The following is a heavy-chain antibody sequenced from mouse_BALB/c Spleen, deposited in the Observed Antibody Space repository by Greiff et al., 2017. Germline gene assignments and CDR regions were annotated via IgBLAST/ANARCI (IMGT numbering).Heavy chain of an antibody. V-gene: IGHV3-2*02. J-gene: IGHJ4*01. CDR2: ISYSGST. Sequence: EVKLMESGPGLVKPSQSLSLTCTVTGYSITSDYAWNWIRQFPGNKLEWMGYISYSGSTSYNPSLKSRISITRDTSKNQFFLQLNSVTTEDTATYYCARSFYDYDDGYAMDYWGQGTSVTVSS. CDR3: ARSFYDYDDGYAMDY. D-gene: IGHD2-4*01. CDR1: GYSITSDYA.